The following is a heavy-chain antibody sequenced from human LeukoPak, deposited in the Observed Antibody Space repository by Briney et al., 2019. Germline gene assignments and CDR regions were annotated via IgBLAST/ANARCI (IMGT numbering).Heavy chain of an antibody. V-gene: IGHV3-30*04. CDR1: GFTFSSYA. Sequence: PGRSLRLSCAASGFTFSSYAMHWVRQAPGKGLEWVAVISYDGSNKYYADSVKGRFTIPRDNSKNTLYLQMNSLRAEDTAVYYCARDLIAAAGAGLDYWGQGTLVTVSS. D-gene: IGHD6-13*01. CDR3: ARDLIAAAGAGLDY. J-gene: IGHJ4*02. CDR2: ISYDGSNK.